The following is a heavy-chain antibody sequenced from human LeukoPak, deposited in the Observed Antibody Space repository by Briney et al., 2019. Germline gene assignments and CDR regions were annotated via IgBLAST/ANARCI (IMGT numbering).Heavy chain of an antibody. V-gene: IGHV7-4-1*02. Sequence: ASVKVSCKASGYTFTSNAINWVRQAPGQGLEWMGWINTNTGNPTYAQGFTGRFVFSLDTSVSTAYLQISSLKAEDTAVYYCARDPSSEYYYYMDVWGKGTTVTVSS. CDR1: GYTFTSNA. CDR3: ARDPSSEYYYYMDV. D-gene: IGHD6-25*01. J-gene: IGHJ6*03. CDR2: INTNTGNP.